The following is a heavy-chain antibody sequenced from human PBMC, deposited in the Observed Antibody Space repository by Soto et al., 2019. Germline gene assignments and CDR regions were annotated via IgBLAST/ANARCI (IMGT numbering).Heavy chain of an antibody. CDR1: GGTFSSYA. CDR2: IIPIFGTA. CDR3: ARDLSNGIVGDSHLDY. D-gene: IGHD1-26*01. V-gene: IGHV1-69*01. J-gene: IGHJ4*02. Sequence: QVQLVQSGAEVKKPGSSVKVSCKASGGTFSSYAISWVRQAPGQGLEWMGGIIPIFGTANYAQKFQCRVTFTADEYTSTAYMYRSSLRSKATAVYYCARDLSNGIVGDSHLDYWGQGTLVNVSS.